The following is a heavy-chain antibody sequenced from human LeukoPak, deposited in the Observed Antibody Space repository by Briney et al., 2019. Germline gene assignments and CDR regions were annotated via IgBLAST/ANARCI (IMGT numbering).Heavy chain of an antibody. Sequence: GASVKVSCKASGYTFTSYDINWVRQATGQGLEWMGWMNPNSGNTGYAQKFQGRVTMTRNTSISTAYMELSSLRSEDTAVYYCARVKRRLYDRDDDYWGQGTLVTVSS. CDR2: MNPNSGNT. CDR1: GYTFTSYD. D-gene: IGHD2-2*02. CDR3: ARVKRRLYDRDDDY. J-gene: IGHJ4*02. V-gene: IGHV1-8*01.